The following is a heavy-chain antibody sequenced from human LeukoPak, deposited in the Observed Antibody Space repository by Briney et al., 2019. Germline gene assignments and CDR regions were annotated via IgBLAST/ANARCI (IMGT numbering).Heavy chain of an antibody. CDR1: GFTFSSYA. J-gene: IGHJ6*04. CDR3: AKPHSKNYYYYGMDV. V-gene: IGHV3-23*01. Sequence: GGSLRLSCAASGFTFSSYAMSWVRQAPGKGLEWVSAISGSGGSTYYADSVEGRFTISRDNSKNTLYLQMNSLRAEDTAIYYCAKPHSKNYYYYGMDVWGKGTTVTVSS. CDR2: ISGSGGST.